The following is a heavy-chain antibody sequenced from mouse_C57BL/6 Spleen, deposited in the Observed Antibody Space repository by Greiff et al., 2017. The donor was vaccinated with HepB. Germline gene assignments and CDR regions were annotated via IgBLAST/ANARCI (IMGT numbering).Heavy chain of an antibody. CDR2: INPNNGGT. D-gene: IGHD1-1*01. Sequence: VQLQQSGPELVKPGASVKISCKASGYTFTDYYMNWVKQSHGKSLEWIGDINPNNGGTSYNQKFKGKATLTVDKSSSTAYMELRSLTSEDSAVYYCANYYGSSPRAMDYWGQGTSVTVSS. J-gene: IGHJ4*01. V-gene: IGHV1-26*01. CDR1: GYTFTDYY. CDR3: ANYYGSSPRAMDY.